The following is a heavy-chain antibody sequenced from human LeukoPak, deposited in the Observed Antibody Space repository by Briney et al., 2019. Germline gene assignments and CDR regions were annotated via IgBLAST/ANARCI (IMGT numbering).Heavy chain of an antibody. Sequence: AQTLALLYAFSVDSITIHNWLSSVRQSPGKGLEWIVGIHHSGTTNYSPSLKSRVTISVDKSQNQLSLRLTSLTAPDTAVYFCASSLFDHYYLDQCGHGTLVTVSS. V-gene: IGHV4-4*01. CDR2: IHHSGTT. CDR3: ASSLFDHYYLDQ. D-gene: IGHD3-10*01. CDR1: VDSITIHNW. J-gene: IGHJ4*01.